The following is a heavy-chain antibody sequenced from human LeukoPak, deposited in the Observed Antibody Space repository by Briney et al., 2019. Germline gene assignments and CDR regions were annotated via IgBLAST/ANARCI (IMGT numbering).Heavy chain of an antibody. V-gene: IGHV4-34*01. CDR2: INHSGST. D-gene: IGHD2-15*01. CDR1: GGSFSGYY. J-gene: IGHJ6*02. Sequence: SETLSLTCAVYGGSFSGYYWSWIRQPPGKGLEWIGEINHSGSTNYNPSLKSRVTISADTSKNQFSLKLSSVTAADTDVYYCASRPQGPYCSGGTCYDYYYGMDVWGQGTTVTVSS. CDR3: ASRPQGPYCSGGTCYDYYYGMDV.